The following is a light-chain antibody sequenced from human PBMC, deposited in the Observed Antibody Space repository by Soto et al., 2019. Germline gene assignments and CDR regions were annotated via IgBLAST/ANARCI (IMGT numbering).Light chain of an antibody. CDR3: GSWDSSLCVGV. CDR1: NSDIGSNY. V-gene: IGLV1-51*01. CDR2: ENN. J-gene: IGLJ2*01. Sequence: QSVLTQPPSVSAAPGQKVTISCSGRNSDIGSNYVSWYQQVPGTAPKLLIYENNRRPAGIPDRFSGSKSGTSATLGITGLQTGDEADYYCGSWDSSLCVGVFGGGTKLTVL.